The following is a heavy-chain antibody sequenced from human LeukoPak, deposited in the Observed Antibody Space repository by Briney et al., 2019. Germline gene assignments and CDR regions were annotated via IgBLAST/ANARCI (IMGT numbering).Heavy chain of an antibody. CDR3: ATGLGGYAIFDY. D-gene: IGHD5-12*01. CDR1: GYTLTLLS. CDR2: FDPEDGET. V-gene: IGHV1-24*01. Sequence: ASVKVSCTVSGYTLTLLSMDWVRHAPGQGLGWKGGFDPEDGETIYAQKFQGVVTMSEDTSTDTAYMELSSLRSEDTAVYYCATGLGGYAIFDYWGQGTLVTVSS. J-gene: IGHJ4*02.